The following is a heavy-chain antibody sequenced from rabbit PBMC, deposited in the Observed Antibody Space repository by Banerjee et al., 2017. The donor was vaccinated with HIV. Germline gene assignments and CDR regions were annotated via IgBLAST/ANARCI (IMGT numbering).Heavy chain of an antibody. J-gene: IGHJ4*01. Sequence: QQQLEESGGGLVKPGGTLTLTCKASGIDFSSYYYMCWVRQAPGKGLEWIACIDAGNSGSTWYASWAKGRFTISRTSSTTVALQMTSLTAADTATYFCARDLAGVIGWNFDLWGQGTLVTVS. V-gene: IGHV1S45*01. CDR2: IDAGNSGST. CDR1: GIDFSSYYY. CDR3: ARDLAGVIGWNFDL. D-gene: IGHD4-1*01.